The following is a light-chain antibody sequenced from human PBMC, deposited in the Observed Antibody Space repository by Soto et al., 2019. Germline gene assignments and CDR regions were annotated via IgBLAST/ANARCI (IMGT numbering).Light chain of an antibody. CDR3: SSYTTNNIPV. V-gene: IGLV2-14*01. CDR2: EVS. CDR1: SSDVGGYNY. Sequence: QSVLTQPASVSGSPGQSITISCTGTSSDVGGYNYVSWYQQHPGKAPKLMIYEVSSRPSGVSNRFSGSKSGNTASLTISGLQAEDDADYYCSSYTTNNIPVFGGGTKVTVL. J-gene: IGLJ3*02.